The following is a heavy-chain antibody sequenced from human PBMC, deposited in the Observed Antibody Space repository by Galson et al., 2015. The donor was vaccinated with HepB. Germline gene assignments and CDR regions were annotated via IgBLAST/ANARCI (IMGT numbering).Heavy chain of an antibody. V-gene: IGHV3-23*01. CDR3: ARVRDYADTIDY. J-gene: IGHJ4*03. D-gene: IGHD4-17*01. Sequence: SLRLSCAASGFTFSSYAMSWVRQAPGEGLEWVSLITGSGGRINYADSVKGRFAISRDSSKNTLYLQMNSLRDEDTAVYYCARVRDYADTIDYWGQGTAVTVSS. CDR2: ITGSGGRI. CDR1: GFTFSSYA.